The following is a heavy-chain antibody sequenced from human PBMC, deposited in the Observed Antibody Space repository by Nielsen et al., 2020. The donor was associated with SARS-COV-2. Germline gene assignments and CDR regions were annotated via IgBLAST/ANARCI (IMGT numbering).Heavy chain of an antibody. J-gene: IGHJ4*02. D-gene: IGHD4-23*01. CDR1: GFTFSDYY. Sequence: GGSLRLSCAASGFTFSDYYMSWIRQAPGKGLEWISYISSSGSTKYYADSVKGRFTISRDDARNSLYLQMNSLRAEDTAVYYCATMYGGNRPFDYWGQGTLVTVSS. V-gene: IGHV3-11*04. CDR3: ATMYGGNRPFDY. CDR2: ISSSGSTK.